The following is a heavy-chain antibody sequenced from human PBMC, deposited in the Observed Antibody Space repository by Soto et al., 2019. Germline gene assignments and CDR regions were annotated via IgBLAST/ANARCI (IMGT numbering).Heavy chain of an antibody. CDR2: IYHAGSV. D-gene: IGHD4-17*01. CDR3: ARSFDYDLMDF. Sequence: SEALCDRWGGSGYSLARGCYWVWLLLSAGKGLEWIGSIYHAGSVYYNPSLNRRVAVLLDTSQNHFSLKLTPVTAADTAVYYCARSFDYDLMDFWGQGSTVIVSS. CDR1: GYSLARGCY. V-gene: IGHV4-38-2*01. J-gene: IGHJ6*01.